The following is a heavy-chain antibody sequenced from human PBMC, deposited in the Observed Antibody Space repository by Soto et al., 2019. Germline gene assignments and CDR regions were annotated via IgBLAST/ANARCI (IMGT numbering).Heavy chain of an antibody. CDR3: ARGNGMILAVQGDAPDKYYLDS. V-gene: IGHV4-34*01. D-gene: IGHD3-22*01. Sequence: SQTLSLTSAVYGGSFGGFYWRWIRKPTGKGLEWIGEINHSGSINYNPSLKSRVTISVDTSKNQFSLKLRSVTAADTAIYYCARGNGMILAVQGDAPDKYYLDSWSQGTLVTVSS. CDR1: GGSFGGFY. CDR2: INHSGSI. J-gene: IGHJ4*02.